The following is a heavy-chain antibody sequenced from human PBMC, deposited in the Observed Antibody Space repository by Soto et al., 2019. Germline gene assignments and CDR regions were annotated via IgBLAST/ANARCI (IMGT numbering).Heavy chain of an antibody. CDR2: ISSSSSYT. CDR1: GFTFSDYY. Sequence: GGSLRLSCAASGFTFSDYYMSWIRQAPGKGLEWVSYISSSSSYTNYADSVKGRFTISRDNAKNSLYLQMNSLRAEDTAVYYCAADEWELVYWGQGTLVTVSS. D-gene: IGHD1-26*01. CDR3: AADEWELVY. V-gene: IGHV3-11*06. J-gene: IGHJ4*02.